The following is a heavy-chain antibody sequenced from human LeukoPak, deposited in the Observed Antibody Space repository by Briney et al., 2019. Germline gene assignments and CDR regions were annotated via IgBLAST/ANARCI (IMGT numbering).Heavy chain of an antibody. CDR1: GFTFSSYS. Sequence: GGSLRLSCAASGFTFSSYSMNWVRQAPGKGLEWVSSISSSSSYIYYADSVKGRFTISRDNAKNSLYLQMNSLRAEDTAVYYCAREDSPCYFDYWGQGTLVTVSS. CDR3: AREDSPCYFDY. V-gene: IGHV3-21*01. J-gene: IGHJ4*02. CDR2: ISSSSSYI.